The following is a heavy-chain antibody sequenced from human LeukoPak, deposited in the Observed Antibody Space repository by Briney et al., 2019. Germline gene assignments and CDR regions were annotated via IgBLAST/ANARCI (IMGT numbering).Heavy chain of an antibody. D-gene: IGHD1-26*01. CDR1: GYTFTSYG. CDR3: ARGLVGARSIPTNFDY. J-gene: IGHJ4*02. Sequence: ASVKVSCKASGYTFTSYGISWVRQAPGQGREWMGWISAYNCNTNYAQELQGRVTMTRATSRSTAYMELRRMRYDDTAVYYCARGLVGARSIPTNFDYWGQGTLVTVSS. V-gene: IGHV1-18*01. CDR2: ISAYNCNT.